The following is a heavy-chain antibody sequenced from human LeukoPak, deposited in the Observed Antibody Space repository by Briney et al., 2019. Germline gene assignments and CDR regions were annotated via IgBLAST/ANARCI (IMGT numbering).Heavy chain of an antibody. V-gene: IGHV3-21*04. D-gene: IGHD2-2*01. J-gene: IGHJ3*02. CDR2: ISISGNYK. CDR3: AKDLIPYCSSTSCYAFDI. CDR1: GFNISTYS. Sequence: GGSLRLSCAASGFNISTYSMNWVRQAPGKGLEWVSSISISGNYKFYADSVKGRFTISRDYAKNSLNLQMNSLRAEDTAVYYCAKDLIPYCSSTSCYAFDIWGQGTMVTVSS.